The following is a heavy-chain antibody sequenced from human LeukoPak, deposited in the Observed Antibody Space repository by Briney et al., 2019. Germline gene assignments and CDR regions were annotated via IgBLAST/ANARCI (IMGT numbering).Heavy chain of an antibody. CDR2: INHSGST. Sequence: PSETLSLTCDVYGGSFSGHYWSWIRQFPGKGLEWIGEINHSGSTNYNPSLKSRVTISVDTSKNQFSLKLRSVTAADTAVYYCARQNYDVDYWGQGTLVTVSS. CDR1: GGSFSGHY. V-gene: IGHV4-34*01. D-gene: IGHD3-3*01. J-gene: IGHJ4*02. CDR3: ARQNYDVDY.